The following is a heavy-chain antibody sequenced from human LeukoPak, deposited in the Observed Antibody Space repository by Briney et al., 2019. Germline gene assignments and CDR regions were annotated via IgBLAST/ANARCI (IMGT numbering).Heavy chain of an antibody. V-gene: IGHV1-69*04. CDR3: ARVRTSHYGSGSYAYFDY. Sequence: SVKVSCKASGGTFSSYAICWVRQAPGQGLEWMGRIIPILGIANYAQKFQGRVTITADKSTSTAYMELSSLRSEDTAVYYCARVRTSHYGSGSYAYFDYWGQGTLVTVSS. D-gene: IGHD3-10*01. J-gene: IGHJ4*02. CDR1: GGTFSSYA. CDR2: IIPILGIA.